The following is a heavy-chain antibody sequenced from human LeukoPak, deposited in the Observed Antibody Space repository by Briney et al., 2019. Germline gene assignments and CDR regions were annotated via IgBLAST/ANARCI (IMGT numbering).Heavy chain of an antibody. CDR2: ISGSGGST. J-gene: IGHJ4*02. CDR1: GFTFSSYA. CDR3: AKDPGGDYYDSSGYPDY. Sequence: GGSLRLSCAASGFTFSSYAMSWVRQAPGKGLERVSAISGSGGSTYYADSVKGRFTISRDNSKNTLYLQMNSLRAEDTAVYYCAKDPGGDYYDSSGYPDYWGQGTLVTVSS. V-gene: IGHV3-23*01. D-gene: IGHD3-22*01.